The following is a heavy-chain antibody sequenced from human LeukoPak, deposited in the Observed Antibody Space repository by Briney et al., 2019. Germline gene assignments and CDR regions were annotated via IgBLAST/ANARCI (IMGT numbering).Heavy chain of an antibody. CDR1: GYTFTSHG. CDR3: ARDGGIFHPNWFDP. CDR2: ISAYNGNT. D-gene: IGHD2/OR15-2a*01. J-gene: IGHJ5*02. V-gene: IGHV1-18*01. Sequence: DSVKVSCKASGYTFTSHGISWARQAPGQGLEWMGWISAYNGNTNYAQKLQGRVTMTTDTSTSTAYMELRSLRSNDTAVYYCARDGGIFHPNWFDPWGQGTLVTVSS.